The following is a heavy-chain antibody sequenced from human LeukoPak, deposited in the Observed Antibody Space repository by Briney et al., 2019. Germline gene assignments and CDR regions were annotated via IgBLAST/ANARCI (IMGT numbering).Heavy chain of an antibody. D-gene: IGHD2-2*01. Sequence: SETLSLTCAVSGGSISNSNWWTWVRQPPGQGLEWIGEIYHSGSTNYNPSLKSRVTISVDTSKNQFSLKLSSVTAADTAVYYCAKRYCSSTTCYDDRGAFDYWGQGTLVTVSS. V-gene: IGHV4-4*02. CDR2: IYHSGST. J-gene: IGHJ4*02. CDR1: GGSISNSNW. CDR3: AKRYCSSTTCYDDRGAFDY.